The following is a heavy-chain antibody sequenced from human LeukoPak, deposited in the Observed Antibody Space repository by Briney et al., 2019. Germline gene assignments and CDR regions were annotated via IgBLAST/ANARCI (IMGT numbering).Heavy chain of an antibody. CDR3: ARGRDGDYVASY. Sequence: SVKVSCKASGYTFTSYGISWVRQAPGQGLEWMGGIIPIFGTANYAQKFQGRVTITADESTSTAYMELSSLRSEDTAVYYCARGRDGDYVASYWGQGTLVTVSS. V-gene: IGHV1-69*13. J-gene: IGHJ4*02. CDR1: GYTFTSYG. CDR2: IIPIFGTA. D-gene: IGHD4-17*01.